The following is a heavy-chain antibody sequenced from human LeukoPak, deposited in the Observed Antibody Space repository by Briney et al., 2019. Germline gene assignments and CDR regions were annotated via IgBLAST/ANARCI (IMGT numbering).Heavy chain of an antibody. CDR1: GFTFSYNW. D-gene: IGHD3-10*01. J-gene: IGHJ4*02. V-gene: IGHV3-74*01. CDR2: ISSDGRTT. Sequence: QPGGSLRLSCAASGFTFSYNWMHWVRHAPGKGLVWVSRISSDGRTTHYADSVKGRFTIPRDSAKNTLFLQMNDLRAEDTAVYYCLWYYSGSPNWGQGTLVTVSS. CDR3: LWYYSGSPN.